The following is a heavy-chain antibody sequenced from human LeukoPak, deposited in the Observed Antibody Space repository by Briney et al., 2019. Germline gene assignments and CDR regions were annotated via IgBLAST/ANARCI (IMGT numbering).Heavy chain of an antibody. V-gene: IGHV3-21*01. CDR1: GFTFSSYS. CDR2: ISSSSSYI. D-gene: IGHD6-13*01. J-gene: IGHJ4*02. Sequence: PGGSLRLSCAASGFTFSSYSMNWVRQAPGKGLEWVSFISSSSSYIYYADSVKGRFTISRDNAKNSLYLQVNSLRAEDTAVYYCARDSTIAAAGTLDWGQGTLVTVSS. CDR3: ARDSTIAAAGTLD.